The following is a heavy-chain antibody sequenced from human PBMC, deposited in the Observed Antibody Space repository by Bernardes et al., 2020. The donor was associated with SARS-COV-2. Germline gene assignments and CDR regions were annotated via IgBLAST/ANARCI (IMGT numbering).Heavy chain of an antibody. CDR2: ISGSGGST. CDR1: GFTFSSYA. Sequence: GGSLRLSCAASGFTFSSYAMSWVRQAPGKGLEWVSAISGSGGSTYYADSVKGRFTISRDNSKNTLYLQMNSLRAEDTAVYYCAKGGRCSSTSCYMDWFGPWGQGTLVTVSS. J-gene: IGHJ5*02. V-gene: IGHV3-23*01. CDR3: AKGGRCSSTSCYMDWFGP. D-gene: IGHD2-2*02.